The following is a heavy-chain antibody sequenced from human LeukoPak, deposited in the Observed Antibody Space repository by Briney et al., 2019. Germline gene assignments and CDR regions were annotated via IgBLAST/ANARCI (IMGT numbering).Heavy chain of an antibody. CDR3: VKLSYYCSSTSCSHFDY. CDR2: ISGSGGST. V-gene: IGHV3-23*01. Sequence: PGGTLRLSCAASGFTFSSYGMSWVRQAPGKGLEWVSAISGSGGSTYYADSVKGRFTISRDNSKNTLYLQMNSLRAEDTAVYYCVKLSYYCSSTSCSHFDYWGQGTLVTVSS. J-gene: IGHJ4*02. D-gene: IGHD2-2*01. CDR1: GFTFSSYG.